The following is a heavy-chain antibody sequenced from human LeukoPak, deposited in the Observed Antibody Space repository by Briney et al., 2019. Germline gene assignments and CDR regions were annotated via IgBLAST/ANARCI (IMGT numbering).Heavy chain of an antibody. J-gene: IGHJ5*02. D-gene: IGHD4-17*01. CDR3: ARIGADGDQYNWLDP. CDR2: INHSGST. V-gene: IGHV4-34*01. CDR1: GGSFSGYY. Sequence: SETLSLTCAVYGGSFSGYYWSWIRQPPGKGLEWIGEINHSGSTNYNPSLKSRVTISVDTSKNQFSLKLSSVTAADTAVYYCARIGADGDQYNWLDPWGQGTLVTVSS.